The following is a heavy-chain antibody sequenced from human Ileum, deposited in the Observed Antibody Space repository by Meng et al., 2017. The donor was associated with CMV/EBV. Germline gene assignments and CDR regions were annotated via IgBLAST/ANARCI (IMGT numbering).Heavy chain of an antibody. CDR2: TVYGGST. CDR3: ASLIVGNGGRGH. Sequence: TVSGGSVSADFYHWNWIRQSPGKGLGWIGQTVYGGSTNYNPSLKSRLTISIDPFKNQFSLNLNSATAADTALYYCASLIVGNGGRGHWGQGTLVTVSS. CDR1: GGSVSADFYH. V-gene: IGHV4-61*01. D-gene: IGHD2/OR15-2a*01. J-gene: IGHJ4*02.